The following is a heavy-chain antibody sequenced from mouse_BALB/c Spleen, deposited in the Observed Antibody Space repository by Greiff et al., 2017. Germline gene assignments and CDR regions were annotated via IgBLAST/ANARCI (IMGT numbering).Heavy chain of an antibody. CDR3: AITSSGGYFDV. J-gene: IGHJ1*01. V-gene: IGHV1-80*01. CDR1: GYAFSSYW. Sequence: QVQLKESGAELVRPASSVKISCTASGYAFSSYWMNWVKQRPGQGLEWIGQIYPGDGDTNYNGKFKGKATLTADKSSSTAYMQLSRQTAEDSAVYFGAITSSGGYFDVWGAGTTVTVSS. CDR2: IYPGDGDT. D-gene: IGHD1-1*01.